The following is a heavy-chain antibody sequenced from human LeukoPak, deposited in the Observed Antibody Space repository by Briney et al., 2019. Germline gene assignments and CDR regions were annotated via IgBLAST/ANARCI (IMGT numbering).Heavy chain of an antibody. V-gene: IGHV4-30-4*01. CDR2: IYYSGST. D-gene: IGHD5-12*01. J-gene: IGHJ4*02. Sequence: SETLSLTCTVSGGSISSGDYYWSWIRQPPGKGLEWIGYIYYSGSTYYNPSLKSRVTISVDTSKNQFSLKLSSVTAADTAVYYCARGPRGYDSLDFDYWGQGTLVIVSS. CDR1: GGSISSGDYY. CDR3: ARGPRGYDSLDFDY.